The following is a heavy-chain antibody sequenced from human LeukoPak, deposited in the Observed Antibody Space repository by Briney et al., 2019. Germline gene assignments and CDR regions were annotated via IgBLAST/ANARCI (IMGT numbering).Heavy chain of an antibody. CDR1: GFTFISYG. D-gene: IGHD3-22*01. J-gene: IGHJ4*02. CDR3: ARASGYYYDSSGSTTDDY. CDR2: ISGGGAST. V-gene: IGHV3-23*01. Sequence: GGSLRLSCAASGFTFISYGMHWVRQAPGKGLEWISGISGGGASTFYADSVKGRFTISRDNSKNTLYLQMNSLRVEDTAKYYCARASGYYYDSSGSTTDDYWGQGTPVTVSS.